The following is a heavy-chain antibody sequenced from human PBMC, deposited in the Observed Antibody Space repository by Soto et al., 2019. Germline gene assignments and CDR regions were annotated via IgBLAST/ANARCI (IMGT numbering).Heavy chain of an antibody. J-gene: IGHJ4*02. CDR3: SRGILV. CDR1: GGSMNSGSYC. V-gene: IGHV4-31*03. CDR2: ISYGGTT. D-gene: IGHD2-15*01. Sequence: QVQLQESGPGLVKPSQTLSLTCTVSGGSMNSGSYCWSWMRQHPGECLEWIGCISYGGTTYYNPSLKSRVIISVDTSKNQFSLKLTSVTAADTAVYYCSRGILVWGQGTLITVSS.